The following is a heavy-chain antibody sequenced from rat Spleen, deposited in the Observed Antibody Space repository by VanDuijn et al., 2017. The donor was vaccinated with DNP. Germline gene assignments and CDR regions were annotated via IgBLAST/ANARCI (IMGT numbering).Heavy chain of an antibody. V-gene: IGHV5S10*01. CDR3: AGQGTTGNPYWYFDF. CDR2: IIYAGSRT. J-gene: IGHJ1*01. D-gene: IGHD1-11*01. Sequence: EVQLAESGGGLVQPGRSLKLSCAASGFTFSDYNMAWVRQAPKKGLEWVATIIYAGSRTYYRDSVKGRFTISRDNAKSTLYLQMDSLRSEDTATYYCAGQGTTGNPYWYFDFWGPGTMVTVSS. CDR1: GFTFSDYN.